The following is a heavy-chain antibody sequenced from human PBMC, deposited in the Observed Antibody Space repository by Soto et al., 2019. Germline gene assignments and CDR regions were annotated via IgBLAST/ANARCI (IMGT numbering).Heavy chain of an antibody. CDR3: AIETYSVPIDY. J-gene: IGHJ4*02. Sequence: QVQLVESGGGVVQPGRSLRLSCAASGFTFSSYGMHWVRQAPGKGLEWVAVISYDGSNKYYADSVKGRFTISRDNSKNTLYLQMNSLRTEDTAVYYCAIETYSVPIDYWGQGTLVTVSS. CDR2: ISYDGSNK. D-gene: IGHD2-15*01. V-gene: IGHV3-30*03. CDR1: GFTFSSYG.